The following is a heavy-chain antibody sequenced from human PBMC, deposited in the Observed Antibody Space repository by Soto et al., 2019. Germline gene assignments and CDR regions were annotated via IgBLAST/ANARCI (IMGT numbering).Heavy chain of an antibody. Sequence: QVQLVQSGAEVKKPAASVKVSCKASGYTFTGYDMHWVRQAPGQGLEWMGWINPNSGGTNCAQKFKGWVTMTSDTSISTAYMELSRLRSHGTAVYYCAREFNGGPFDYWGQGTLVTVSS. D-gene: IGHD2-15*01. CDR1: GYTFTGYD. J-gene: IGHJ4*02. CDR2: INPNSGGT. V-gene: IGHV1-2*04. CDR3: AREFNGGPFDY.